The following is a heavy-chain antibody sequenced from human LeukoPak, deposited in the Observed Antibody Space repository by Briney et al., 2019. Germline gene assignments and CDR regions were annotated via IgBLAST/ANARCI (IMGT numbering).Heavy chain of an antibody. CDR3: ARDPGFYDSSGFFDY. J-gene: IGHJ4*02. V-gene: IGHV4-34*01. CDR2: INHSGST. CDR1: GGSFSGYY. Sequence: SETLSLTCAVYGGSFSGYYWSWIRQPPGKGLEWIGEINHSGSTNYNPSLKSRVTISVDTSKNQFSLRLSSVTAADTAVYYCARDPGFYDSSGFFDYWGQGTLVTVSS. D-gene: IGHD3-22*01.